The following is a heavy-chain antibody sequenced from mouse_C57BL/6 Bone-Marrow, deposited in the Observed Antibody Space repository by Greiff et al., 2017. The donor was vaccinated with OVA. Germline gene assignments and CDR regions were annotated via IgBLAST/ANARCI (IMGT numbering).Heavy chain of an antibody. CDR1: GYTFTDYE. CDR2: IDPETGGT. V-gene: IGHV1-15*01. J-gene: IGHJ4*01. CDR3: TNYYAMDY. Sequence: QVQLQQSGAELVRPGASVTLSCKASGYTFTDYEMHWVKQTPVHGLAWIGAIDPETGGTAYNQKFKGKAILTADKSSRTAYMELRSLTSEDSAVYYCTNYYAMDYWGQGTSVTVSS.